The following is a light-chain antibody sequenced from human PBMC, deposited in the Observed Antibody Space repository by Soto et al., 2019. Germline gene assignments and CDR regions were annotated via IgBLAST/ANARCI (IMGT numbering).Light chain of an antibody. V-gene: IGKV3-20*01. Sequence: IVLTQAPCTLSWSPGEMATLSCRASESVSSSYLAWYQQKPGQAPRLLIYGASSRATGIPDRFSGSGSGTEFTLTISSLQSEDFAVYYCQQYNNWPPLTFGGGTKVDIK. CDR1: ESVSSSY. J-gene: IGKJ4*01. CDR2: GAS. CDR3: QQYNNWPPLT.